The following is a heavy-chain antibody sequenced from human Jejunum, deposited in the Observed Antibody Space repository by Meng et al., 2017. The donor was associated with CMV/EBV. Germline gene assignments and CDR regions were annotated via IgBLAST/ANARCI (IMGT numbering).Heavy chain of an antibody. CDR1: GFPFSSYW. V-gene: IGHV3-74*01. Sequence: AASGFPFSSYWLHWVRQAPGKGLVWVSRVNNDGSDTIYADSVKGRFTISRDNAKNTLYLQMNSLRAEDTGVYYCVRDKPHNWFDPWGQGTLVTVSS. CDR3: VRDKPHNWFDP. J-gene: IGHJ5*02. CDR2: VNNDGSDT.